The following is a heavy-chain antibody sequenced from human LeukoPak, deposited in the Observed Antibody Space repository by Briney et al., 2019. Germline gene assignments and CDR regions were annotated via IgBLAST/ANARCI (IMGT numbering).Heavy chain of an antibody. CDR1: GFAFSTYG. CDR2: IRLDGSNT. D-gene: IGHD2-2*01. CDR3: ARGGLVVPAAPDY. V-gene: IGHV3-30*02. J-gene: IGHJ4*02. Sequence: PGGSLRLSCAASGFAFSTYGMHWVRQAPGKGLEWVAFIRLDGSNTKYADSVKGRFTISRDNSKNTLYLQMNSLRIEDTAVYYCARGGLVVPAAPDYWGQGTLVTVSS.